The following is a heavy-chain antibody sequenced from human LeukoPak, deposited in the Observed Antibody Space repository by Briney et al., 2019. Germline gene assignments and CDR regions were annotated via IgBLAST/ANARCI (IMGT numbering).Heavy chain of an antibody. CDR1: GDSISSNY. CDR2: IYYTGST. D-gene: IGHD1-26*01. CDR3: AREIKWELRNRFDP. J-gene: IGHJ5*02. V-gene: IGHV4-59*01. Sequence: SETLSLTCTVSGDSISSNYWSWIRQPPGKGLEWIGYIYYTGSTNYNPSLKSRVTISVDTSKNQFSLKLSSVTAADTAVYYCAREIKWELRNRFDPWGQGTLVTVSS.